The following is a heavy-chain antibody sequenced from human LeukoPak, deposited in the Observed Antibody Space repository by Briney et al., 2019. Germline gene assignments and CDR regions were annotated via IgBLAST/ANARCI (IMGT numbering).Heavy chain of an antibody. J-gene: IGHJ5*02. V-gene: IGHV1-18*01. Sequence: VASVKVSCKASGYTFTSYGISWVRQAPGQGLEWMGWISAYNGNTNYAQKFQGRVTITRNTSISTAYMELSSLRSEDTAVYYCARVIRGTNDDYGDYPFDPWGQGTLVTVSS. CDR2: ISAYNGNT. CDR3: ARVIRGTNDDYGDYPFDP. CDR1: GYTFTSYG. D-gene: IGHD4-17*01.